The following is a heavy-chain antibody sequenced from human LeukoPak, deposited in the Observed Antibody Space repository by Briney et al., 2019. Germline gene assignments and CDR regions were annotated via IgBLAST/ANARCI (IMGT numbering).Heavy chain of an antibody. D-gene: IGHD6-6*01. CDR3: ARESGQLARNWRYFDL. V-gene: IGHV4-4*07. J-gene: IGHJ2*01. CDR2: IYTSGST. CDR1: GGSIANYY. Sequence: PSETLSLTCSLSGGSIANYYWSWIRQPAGKGLEWIGRIYTSGSTNYNPSLKSRVTMSVDTSKNQFSLKLSSVTAADTAVYYCARESGQLARNWRYFDLWGRGTLVTVSS.